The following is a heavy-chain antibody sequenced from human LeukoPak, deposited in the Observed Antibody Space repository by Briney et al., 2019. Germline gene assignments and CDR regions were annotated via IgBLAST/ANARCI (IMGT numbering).Heavy chain of an antibody. CDR3: TTDGGSTSNWYFDH. CDR2: IISQADGETR. Sequence: GGSLRLSCAVSGFSFSSYAMSWVRQAPGKGLEWVGRIISQADGETRAYAAPVKGRFIVSRDDSKNTLYLQMNSLKIEDTAVYYCTTDGGSTSNWYFDHWGQGTLVTVSS. CDR1: GFSFSSYA. V-gene: IGHV3-15*01. J-gene: IGHJ4*02. D-gene: IGHD6-13*01.